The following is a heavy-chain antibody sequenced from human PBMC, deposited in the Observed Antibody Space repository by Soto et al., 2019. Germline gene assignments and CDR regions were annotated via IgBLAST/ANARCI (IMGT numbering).Heavy chain of an antibody. J-gene: IGHJ4*02. Sequence: QVQLVQSGAEVKKPESSVKVSCKAPGGTFSTYAISWVRQAPGQGLEWMGGIIPMFGTANYAQRFQDRVTITADESTITVNLELSRLRSEDTAVYFCASGIQLWLRRINNGYSGWGQGTLVTVSS. CDR3: ASGIQLWLRRINNGYSG. CDR2: IIPMFGTA. CDR1: GGTFSTYA. V-gene: IGHV1-69*12. D-gene: IGHD5-18*01.